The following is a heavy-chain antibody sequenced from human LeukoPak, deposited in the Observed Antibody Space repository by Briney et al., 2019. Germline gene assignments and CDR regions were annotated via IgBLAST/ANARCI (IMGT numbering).Heavy chain of an antibody. CDR1: GYTFTGYY. CDR2: INPNSGGT. D-gene: IGHD2-8*01. J-gene: IGHJ3*02. Sequence: ASVKVSCKASGYTFTGYYMHWVRQAPGQGLEWMGWINPNSGGTNYAQKFQGRVTMTRDTSISTAYMELSRLRSDDTAVYYCARRFPRANGPIGPGDAFDIWGQGTMVTVSS. V-gene: IGHV1-2*02. CDR3: ARRFPRANGPIGPGDAFDI.